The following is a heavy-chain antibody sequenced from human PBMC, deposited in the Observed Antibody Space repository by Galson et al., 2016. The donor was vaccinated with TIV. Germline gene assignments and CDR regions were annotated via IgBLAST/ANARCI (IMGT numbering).Heavy chain of an antibody. V-gene: IGHV4-4*02. CDR1: GVSISTNNW. CDR3: TSRSGSYSRHDAFDI. Sequence: SETLSLTCAVSGVSISTNNWWTWVRQPPGKGLEWIGEISPSGKTFYSPSLNSRVTISKDTSKNQFSLILTSVTAADTAVYYCTSRSGSYSRHDAFDIWGRGTEVTVSS. CDR2: ISPSGKT. J-gene: IGHJ3*02. D-gene: IGHD1-26*01.